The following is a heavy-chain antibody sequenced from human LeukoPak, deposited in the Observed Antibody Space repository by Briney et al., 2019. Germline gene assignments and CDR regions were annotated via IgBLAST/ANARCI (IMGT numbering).Heavy chain of an antibody. D-gene: IGHD2-2*01. CDR2: ISAYNGNT. CDR3: ARDLKYCSSTSCYDNGGYYFDY. V-gene: IGHV1-18*01. Sequence: GASVKVSCKASGYTFTNYGISWVRQAPGQGPEWMGWISAYNGNTNYAQKFQGRVTMTTDTSTSTAYMELRGLRSDDTAVYYCARDLKYCSSTSCYDNGGYYFDYWGQGTLVTVSS. J-gene: IGHJ4*02. CDR1: GYTFTNYG.